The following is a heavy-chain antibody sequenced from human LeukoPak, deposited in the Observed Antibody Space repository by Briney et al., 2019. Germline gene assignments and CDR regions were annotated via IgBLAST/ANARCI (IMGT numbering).Heavy chain of an antibody. CDR3: ARSSIAVAGPQDY. D-gene: IGHD6-19*01. CDR1: GGSFSGYY. J-gene: IGHJ4*02. Sequence: SETLSLTCAVYGGSFSGYYWSWIRQPPGKGLEWIGEINHSGSTNYNPSLKSRVTISVDTSKNQFSLKLSSVTAADTAVYYCARSSIAVAGPQDYWGQGTLVTVSS. CDR2: INHSGST. V-gene: IGHV4-34*01.